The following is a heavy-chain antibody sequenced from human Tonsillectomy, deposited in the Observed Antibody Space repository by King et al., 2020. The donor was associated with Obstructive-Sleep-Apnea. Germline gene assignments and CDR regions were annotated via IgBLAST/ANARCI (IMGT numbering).Heavy chain of an antibody. CDR1: VGSISSFY. V-gene: IGHV4-59*08. J-gene: IGHJ6*02. CDR3: AGTYYYDTSGDRKYYYGMDV. CDR2: IDYSGTT. D-gene: IGHD3-22*01. Sequence: QLQESGPGLVKPSETLSLTCTVSVGSISSFYWSWLRQSPGKGLEWIGYIDYSGTTNYNPSLNRRVTISVDTSKNQFSLNLSSVTAADTARYYCAGTYYYDTSGDRKYYYGMDVWGQGTTVTVPS.